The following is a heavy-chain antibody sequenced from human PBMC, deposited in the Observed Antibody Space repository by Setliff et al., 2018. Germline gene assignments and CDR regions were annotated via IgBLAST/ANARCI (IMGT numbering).Heavy chain of an antibody. CDR1: GITFDAFG. D-gene: IGHD2-15*01. Sequence: RPGGSLRLSCAASGITFDAFGMSWVRQAPGKGLEWVSGMNGDGSSVGYADSVKGRFTISRDNAKNSLFLQMNSLRAEDTALYYCVSNPPRYCTGGICFDNGMDVWGQGTTVTVSS. J-gene: IGHJ6*02. V-gene: IGHV3-20*04. CDR2: MNGDGSSV. CDR3: VSNPPRYCTGGICFDNGMDV.